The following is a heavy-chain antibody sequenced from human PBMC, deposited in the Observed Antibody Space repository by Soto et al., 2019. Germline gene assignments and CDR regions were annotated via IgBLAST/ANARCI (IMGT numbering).Heavy chain of an antibody. CDR2: ISPYNGVK. CDR3: ARDGYGGNSVDF. V-gene: IGHV1-18*01. CDR1: GYSFTRYG. Sequence: QVQLVQSGPEVKKPGASVKVSCKASGYSFTRYGFSWVRQAPGQGLEWMGWISPYNGVKQFSQKIQDRFTMTTDTSTSTATMERRSLRSDDTAVYYCARDGYGGNSVDFWGQGTLVTVSS. J-gene: IGHJ4*02. D-gene: IGHD4-17*01.